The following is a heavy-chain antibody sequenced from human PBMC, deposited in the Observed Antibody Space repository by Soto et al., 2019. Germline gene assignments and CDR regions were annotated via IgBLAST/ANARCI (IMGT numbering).Heavy chain of an antibody. CDR3: ARGGEQVVVVASPYNWFDP. J-gene: IGHJ5*02. D-gene: IGHD2-15*01. CDR2: ISAHKGYT. CDR1: GYTFTSYG. V-gene: IGHV1-18*01. Sequence: QVQLVQSGAEVKKPGASVKVSCKASGYTFTSYGISWVRQAPGQGLEWMGWISAHKGYTNYAQKFRGRVTMTTDTSTSTAYMELRSLRSDDTAVYYCARGGEQVVVVASPYNWFDPWGQGTLVTVSS.